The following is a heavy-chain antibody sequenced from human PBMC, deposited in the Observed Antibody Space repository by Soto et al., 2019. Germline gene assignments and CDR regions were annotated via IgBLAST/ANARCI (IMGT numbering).Heavy chain of an antibody. CDR1: GFTFSNAW. Sequence: GGSLRLSCAASGFTFSNAWMNWVRQAPGKGLERVGRIKSRTDGGTTDYAALVKGRFAISRDDSKNTLYLQMNSLKTEDTAVYYCTTDPDIVATENLLIGMDVWGQGTTVTVSS. D-gene: IGHD5-12*01. V-gene: IGHV3-15*07. CDR2: IKSRTDGGTT. J-gene: IGHJ6*02. CDR3: TTDPDIVATENLLIGMDV.